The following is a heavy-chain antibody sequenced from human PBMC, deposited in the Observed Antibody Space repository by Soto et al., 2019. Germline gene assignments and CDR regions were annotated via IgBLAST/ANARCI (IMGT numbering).Heavy chain of an antibody. Sequence: EVQLVESGGGLVKPGGSLRLSCAASGFTFSSYSMNWVRQAPGKGLEWVSSLSSSSSYIYYADSVKGRCTISRDNAKNSLYLQMNSLSAEETAVYYCARGVVPAGIAYYYYGMDVLGQGTTVTVSS. CDR1: GFTFSSYS. CDR2: LSSSSSYI. CDR3: ARGVVPAGIAYYYYGMDV. D-gene: IGHD2-2*01. J-gene: IGHJ6*02. V-gene: IGHV3-21*01.